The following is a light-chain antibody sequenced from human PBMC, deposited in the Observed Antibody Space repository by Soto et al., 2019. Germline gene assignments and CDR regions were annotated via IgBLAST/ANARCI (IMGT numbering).Light chain of an antibody. Sequence: IVLTQSPATLSVSPGERATLSCRSSQSVSSNLAWYQQKPGQAPRLLIYGASSRATGIPDRFSGSGSGTDFTLTISRLEPEDFAVYYCQQYGSSTGITFGQGTRLEIK. CDR3: QQYGSSTGIT. CDR1: QSVSSN. V-gene: IGKV3-20*01. CDR2: GAS. J-gene: IGKJ5*01.